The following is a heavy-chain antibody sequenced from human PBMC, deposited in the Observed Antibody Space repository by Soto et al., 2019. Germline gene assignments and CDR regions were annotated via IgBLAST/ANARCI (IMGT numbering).Heavy chain of an antibody. J-gene: IGHJ6*02. CDR2: ISYDGSNK. D-gene: IGHD1-26*01. Sequence: PGGSLRLSCAASGFTFSSYGMHWVRQVPGKGLEWVAVISYDGSNKYYADSVKGRFTISRDNAKNSLYLQMNSLRAEDTAVYYCARDRGPYYYHMDVWGQGTTVTVSS. CDR1: GFTFSSYG. V-gene: IGHV3-30*03. CDR3: ARDRGPYYYHMDV.